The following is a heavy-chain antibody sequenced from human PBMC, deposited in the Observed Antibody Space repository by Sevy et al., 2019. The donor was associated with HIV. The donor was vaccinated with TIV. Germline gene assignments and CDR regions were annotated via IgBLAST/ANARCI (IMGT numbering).Heavy chain of an antibody. CDR1: GFTFSSYD. V-gene: IGHV3-30*04. D-gene: IGHD2-21*02. Sequence: GGSLRLSCAGSGFTFSSYDMHWVRQAPGKGLEWVAVTSHDGKYNNYADSVKVRFTISRDNFKNTLYLQVNSLRVEDTAVYFCARLFSCGGDCYYLDYWGQGALVTVSS. J-gene: IGHJ4*02. CDR2: TSHDGKYN. CDR3: ARLFSCGGDCYYLDY.